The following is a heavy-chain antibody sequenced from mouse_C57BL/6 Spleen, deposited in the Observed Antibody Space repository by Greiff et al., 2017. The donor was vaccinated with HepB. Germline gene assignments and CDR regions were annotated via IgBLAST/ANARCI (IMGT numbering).Heavy chain of an antibody. Sequence: EVQLQQSGAELVRPGASVKLSCTASGFNIKDDYMHWVKQRPEQGLEWIGWIDPEIGDTEYASKFQGKATITADTSSNTAYLQLSSLTSEDTAVYYCTSRGYFDYWGQGTTLTVSS. CDR2: IDPEIGDT. CDR3: TSRGYFDY. J-gene: IGHJ2*01. CDR1: GFNIKDDY. V-gene: IGHV14-4*01.